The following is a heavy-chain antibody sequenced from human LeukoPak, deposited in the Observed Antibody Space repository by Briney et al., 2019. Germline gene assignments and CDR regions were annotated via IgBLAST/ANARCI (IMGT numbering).Heavy chain of an antibody. D-gene: IGHD2-2*01. Sequence: GASVKVSCKTSGGTLRSYGISWVRQAPGQGLEWMGGIIPIYGTANYAQKFQGRVTITTDESTSTAYMELSSLRSEDTAVYYCARAKLTPGIIHGDIEVVSGVTQNGFYIWGQGTMVTVSS. CDR3: ARAKLTPGIIHGDIEVVSGVTQNGFYI. CDR2: IIPIYGTA. CDR1: GGTLRSYG. J-gene: IGHJ3*02. V-gene: IGHV1-69*05.